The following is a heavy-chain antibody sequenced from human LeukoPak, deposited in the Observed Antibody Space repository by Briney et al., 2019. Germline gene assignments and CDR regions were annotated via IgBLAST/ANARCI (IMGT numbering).Heavy chain of an antibody. Sequence: GGSLRLSCAASGFTFSSYAMHWVRQAPGKGLEWVAVISYDGSNKYYADSVKGRFTISRDNSKNTLYLQMNSLRAEDTAVYYCAREEYNLGWELNPWYFDLWGRGTLVTVSS. CDR2: ISYDGSNK. CDR3: AREEYNLGWELNPWYFDL. D-gene: IGHD1-26*01. CDR1: GFTFSSYA. V-gene: IGHV3-30*14. J-gene: IGHJ2*01.